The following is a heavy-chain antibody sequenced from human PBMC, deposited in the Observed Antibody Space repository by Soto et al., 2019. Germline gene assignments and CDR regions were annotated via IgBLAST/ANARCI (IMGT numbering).Heavy chain of an antibody. D-gene: IGHD4-17*01. Sequence: ASETLSLTCTDSGGYINSYYWNWIRQPPGKGLEWIGYIYYSGSTNYNPSLKSRVTMSVDTSTNQFFLKLSSVTAADTAMYYCAKNDDHGSYYHGLDVWGQGTTVTVSS. CDR3: AKNDDHGSYYHGLDV. CDR2: IYYSGST. V-gene: IGHV4-59*01. CDR1: GGYINSYY. J-gene: IGHJ6*02.